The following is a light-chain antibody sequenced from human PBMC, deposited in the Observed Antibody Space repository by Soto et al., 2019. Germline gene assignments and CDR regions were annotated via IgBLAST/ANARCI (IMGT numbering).Light chain of an antibody. V-gene: IGKV4-1*01. J-gene: IGKJ4*01. CDR1: QSVLYSSNNKNY. CDR2: WAS. Sequence: DIGMTRSPAALAGSLGERGTSNCKSSQSVLYSSNNKNYLAWYQQKPGQPPKLLIYWASTRESGVPDRFSGSGSGTEFTLTISSRHSAGSAVYYYQPYSAGALTFGGGTKVDIK. CDR3: QPYSAGALT.